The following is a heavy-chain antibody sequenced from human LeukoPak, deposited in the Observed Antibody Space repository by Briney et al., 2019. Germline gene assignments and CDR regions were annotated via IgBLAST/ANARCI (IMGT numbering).Heavy chain of an antibody. D-gene: IGHD1-26*01. J-gene: IGHJ3*02. V-gene: IGHV1-8*03. Sequence: ASVKVSCKASGYTFTSYDINWVRQATGQGLEWMGWMNPNSGNTGYVQKFQGRVTITRNTSISTAYMELSSLRSEDTAVYYCARRRYSGSYYREFDAFDIWGQGTMVTVSS. CDR3: ARRRYSGSYYREFDAFDI. CDR2: MNPNSGNT. CDR1: GYTFTSYD.